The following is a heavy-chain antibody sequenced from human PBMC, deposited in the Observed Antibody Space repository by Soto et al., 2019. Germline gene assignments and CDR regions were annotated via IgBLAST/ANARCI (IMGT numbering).Heavy chain of an antibody. V-gene: IGHV2-5*02. CDR3: AQGIVAAGIEDFQY. CDR2: IYWDDDR. J-gene: IGHJ1*01. D-gene: IGHD6-13*01. Sequence: QITLKESGPTLVKPTQTLTLTCTFSGFSLSTTGVDVGWIRQPPGKALEWLALIYWDDDRRYSPSPSLKNRLTITKGTSNNQVVLTMPNMDPVDTATYYCAQGIVAAGIEDFQYWGQGTLVTVSS. CDR1: GFSLSTTGVD.